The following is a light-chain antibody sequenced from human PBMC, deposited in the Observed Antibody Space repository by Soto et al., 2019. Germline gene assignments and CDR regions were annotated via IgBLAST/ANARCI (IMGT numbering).Light chain of an antibody. CDR2: AAS. CDR1: QGIGNY. Sequence: DIQMTQSPSSLSASLGDRVSITCLASQGIGNYLAWYQLQPGKVPKLLIYAASTLQSGHPSRVSGSGSGTDFTLTISSLQPEDVATYYCQKYNSAPRTFGQGTKVEI. V-gene: IGKV1-27*01. CDR3: QKYNSAPRT. J-gene: IGKJ1*01.